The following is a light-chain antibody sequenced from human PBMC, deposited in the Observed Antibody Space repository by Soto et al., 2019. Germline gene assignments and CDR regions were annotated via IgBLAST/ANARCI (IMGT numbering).Light chain of an antibody. CDR2: DVT. Sequence: QSVLTQPRSVSGSPEQSVTISCTGTSSDVGAYNYVSWYQQHPGKAPKLMIYDVTKRPSRVPDRFSGCKSGNTASLTISGLQADDEADYSCCSYAGSYTYVFGTGTQGTVL. J-gene: IGLJ1*01. CDR1: SSDVGAYNY. V-gene: IGLV2-11*01. CDR3: CSYAGSYTYV.